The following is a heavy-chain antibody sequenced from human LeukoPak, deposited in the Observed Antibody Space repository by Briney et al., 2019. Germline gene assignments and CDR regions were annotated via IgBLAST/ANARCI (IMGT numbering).Heavy chain of an antibody. J-gene: IGHJ4*02. CDR3: ARLYDFWSGSNQHVGGNYDY. CDR1: GYTFTSYG. V-gene: IGHV1-18*01. Sequence: ASVKVSCKASGYTFTSYGISWVRQAPGQGLEWMGWINACNGNTNYAQKLQGRVTMTTDTSTSTAYMELRSLRSDDTAVYYCARLYDFWSGSNQHVGGNYDYWAREPWPPSPQ. D-gene: IGHD3-3*01. CDR2: INACNGNT.